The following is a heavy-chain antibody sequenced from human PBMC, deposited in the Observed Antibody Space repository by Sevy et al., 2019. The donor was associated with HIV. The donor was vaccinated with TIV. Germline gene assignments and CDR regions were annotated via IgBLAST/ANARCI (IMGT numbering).Heavy chain of an antibody. Sequence: GGSLRLSCAASGFTFDDYGMTWVRQAPGKGLEWVSGINWNGGSTGYADSVKGGFTISRDNAKNSLYLQMNSLRAEDTALYYCARDFGSYGGYDYWGQGTLVTVSS. CDR3: ARDFGSYGGYDY. CDR1: GFTFDDYG. D-gene: IGHD5-12*01. J-gene: IGHJ4*02. V-gene: IGHV3-20*04. CDR2: INWNGGST.